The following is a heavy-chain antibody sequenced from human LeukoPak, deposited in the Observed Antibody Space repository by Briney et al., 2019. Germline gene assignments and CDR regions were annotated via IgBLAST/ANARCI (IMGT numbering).Heavy chain of an antibody. D-gene: IGHD6-19*01. V-gene: IGHV4-39*01. Sequence: SETLSLTCTVSGGSISSSSYYWGWIRQPPGKGLEWIGSIYYSGSTYYNPSLKSRVTISVDTSKNQFSLKLSSVTAADTAVYYCARHVGGREVAGNWFDPGGQGTLVTVSS. CDR2: IYYSGST. J-gene: IGHJ5*02. CDR3: ARHVGGREVAGNWFDP. CDR1: GGSISSSSYY.